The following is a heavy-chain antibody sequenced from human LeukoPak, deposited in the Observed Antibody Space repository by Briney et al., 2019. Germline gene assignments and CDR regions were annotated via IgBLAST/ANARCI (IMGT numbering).Heavy chain of an antibody. CDR3: ARTTGYSGYDYYDY. V-gene: IGHV1-2*02. D-gene: IGHD5-12*01. CDR1: GYTFTGYY. J-gene: IGHJ4*02. CDR2: INPNSGGT. Sequence: ASVMVSCKASGYTFTGYYMHWVRQAPGQGLEWMGWINPNSGGTNYAQKFQGRVTMTRDTSISTAYMELSRLRSDDTAVYYCARTTGYSGYDYYDYWGQGTLVTVSS.